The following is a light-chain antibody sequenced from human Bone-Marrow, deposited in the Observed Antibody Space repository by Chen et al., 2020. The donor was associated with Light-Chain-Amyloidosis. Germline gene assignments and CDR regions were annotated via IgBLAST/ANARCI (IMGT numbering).Light chain of an antibody. Sequence: EIVMTQSPATRSVSPGERVTLSCRARESINHKLAWYQQKPGQAPRRLIYGASTRSTGIPARFSGSGCGTEFTLTISSMHPEDFAVYYYDQYDNWKTFGQGTNEEIK. CDR2: GAS. CDR3: DQYDNWKT. CDR1: ESINHK. V-gene: IGKV3-15*01. J-gene: IGKJ1*01.